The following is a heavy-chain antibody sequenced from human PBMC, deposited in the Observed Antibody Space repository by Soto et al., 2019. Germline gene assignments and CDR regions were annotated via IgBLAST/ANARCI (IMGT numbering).Heavy chain of an antibody. D-gene: IGHD3-22*01. CDR2: ISPSSSSI. Sequence: EVQLVESGGGLVQPGGSLRLSCAASGFTFSSYSMHWVRQAPGKGLEWVSYISPSSSSIYYADSVKGRFTISRDNAKNSLYLQMNSLRAEDTAVCYCASVAYYYDSSGYFSWGQGTLVTVSS. CDR3: ASVAYYYDSSGYFS. CDR1: GFTFSSYS. J-gene: IGHJ5*02. V-gene: IGHV3-48*01.